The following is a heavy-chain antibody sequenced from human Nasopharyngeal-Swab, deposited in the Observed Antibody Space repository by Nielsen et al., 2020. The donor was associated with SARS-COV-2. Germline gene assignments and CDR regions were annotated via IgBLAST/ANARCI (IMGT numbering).Heavy chain of an antibody. Sequence: WIRQPPGKGLEWIGTVFSSGSTYNPSLKSRVTISVDTSKNQFSLKLSSVTAADTAVYYCARGLSSGPFDYWGQGTLVTVSS. CDR2: VFSSGST. V-gene: IGHV4-39*07. J-gene: IGHJ4*02. CDR3: ARGLSSGPFDY. D-gene: IGHD6-19*01.